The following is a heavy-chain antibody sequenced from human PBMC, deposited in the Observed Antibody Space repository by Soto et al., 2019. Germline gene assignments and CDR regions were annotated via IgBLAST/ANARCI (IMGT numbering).Heavy chain of an antibody. CDR3: ARVDTSMGATCVSY. CDR1: GGSISTGGYY. J-gene: IGHJ4*02. Sequence: QVQLQESGPGLVKPSQTLSLTCTVPGGSISTGGYYWSWIRQHPGKGLEWIGYIFNSGSTYYNPSLKSRFTISVDTSKNQFSLKLSSVTAADTAVYYCARVDTSMGATCVSYWGQGTLVTVSS. D-gene: IGHD1-26*01. CDR2: IFNSGST. V-gene: IGHV4-31*03.